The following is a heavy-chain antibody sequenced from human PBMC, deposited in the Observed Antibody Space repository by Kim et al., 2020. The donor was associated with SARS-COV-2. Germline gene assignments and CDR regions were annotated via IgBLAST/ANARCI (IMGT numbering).Heavy chain of an antibody. CDR3: TSYASGSYSLGLYV. D-gene: IGHD3-10*01. V-gene: IGHV3-73*01. Sequence: AESVKGRFTISRDDSKNTAYLQMNSLKTEDTAVYFCTSYASGSYSLGLYVWGQGTTVTVSS. J-gene: IGHJ6*02.